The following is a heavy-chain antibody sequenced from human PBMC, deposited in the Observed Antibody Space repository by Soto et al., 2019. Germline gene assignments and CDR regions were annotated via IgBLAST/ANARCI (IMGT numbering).Heavy chain of an antibody. CDR3: AKDHLTTTVTTVGY. D-gene: IGHD4-17*01. CDR1: GFTFSNYG. J-gene: IGHJ4*02. Sequence: QVQLVESGGGVVQPGRSLRLSCAASGFTFSNYGMHWVRQAPGKGLEWVAVISYHGSDKSYADSVKGRFTLSRDNSKNTVYLQLDSLRAEDKAVYYCAKDHLTTTVTTVGYWGQGTLVNVSS. V-gene: IGHV3-30*18. CDR2: ISYHGSDK.